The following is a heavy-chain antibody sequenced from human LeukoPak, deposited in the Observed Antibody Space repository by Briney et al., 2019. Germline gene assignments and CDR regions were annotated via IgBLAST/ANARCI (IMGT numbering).Heavy chain of an antibody. Sequence: SETLSLTCTVSDASISSSNYYWGWIRQPPGKGLEWIGSIYYSGSTYYNPSLKSRVTISVDTSKNQFSLRLSSVTAADTAVYYCARQVRSRTMVRGVTRRNYFDYWGQGTLVTVSS. J-gene: IGHJ4*02. CDR1: DASISSSNYY. CDR2: IYYSGST. D-gene: IGHD3-10*01. V-gene: IGHV4-39*01. CDR3: ARQVRSRTMVRGVTRRNYFDY.